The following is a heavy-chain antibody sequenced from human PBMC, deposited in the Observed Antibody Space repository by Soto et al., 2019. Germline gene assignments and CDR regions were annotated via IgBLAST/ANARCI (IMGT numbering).Heavy chain of an antibody. J-gene: IGHJ5*02. Sequence: QVQLVQSGAEVKKPGASVKVSCKASGYTFSSYAVQWVRQAPGQSLEWIGWIHAGNGDTKYSQKFHGRVTLTRDTYGNTAYMDLSSLRSEDTAVYYCARVPRYTSDIVEVPAVMFDDWFVPWGQGTLVTVSS. CDR1: GYTFSSYA. V-gene: IGHV1-3*01. CDR3: ARVPRYTSDIVEVPAVMFDDWFVP. CDR2: IHAGNGDT. D-gene: IGHD2-2*01.